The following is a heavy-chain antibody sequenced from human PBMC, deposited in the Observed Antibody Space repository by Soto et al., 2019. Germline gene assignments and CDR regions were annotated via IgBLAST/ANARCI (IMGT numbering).Heavy chain of an antibody. V-gene: IGHV1-69*13. CDR3: ARDLGYCSSTSCYTPLDYYYYGMDV. CDR1: GGTFSSYA. CDR2: IIPIFGTA. J-gene: IGHJ6*02. D-gene: IGHD2-2*02. Sequence: SVKVSCKASGGTFSSYAISWVRQAPGQRLQWMGAIIPIFGTANYAQKFQGRVTITADESTSTAYMELSSLRSEDTAVYYCARDLGYCSSTSCYTPLDYYYYGMDVWGQGTTVTVSS.